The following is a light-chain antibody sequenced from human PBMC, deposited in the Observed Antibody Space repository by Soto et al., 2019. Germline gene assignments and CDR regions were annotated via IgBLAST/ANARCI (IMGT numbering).Light chain of an antibody. CDR3: QSYDSSLSGVV. V-gene: IGLV1-40*01. J-gene: IGLJ2*01. CDR2: GNS. CDR1: SSNIGAAYD. Sequence: VLTQPPSVSGAPGPRVTISCTGSSSNIGAAYDVHWYQHLPGTAPKLLIYGNSNRPSGVPDRFSGSKSGTSASLAITGLQAEDEADYYCQSYDSSLSGVVFGGGTKLTVL.